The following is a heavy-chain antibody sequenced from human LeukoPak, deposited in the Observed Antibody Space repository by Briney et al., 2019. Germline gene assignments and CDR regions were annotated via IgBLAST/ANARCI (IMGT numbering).Heavy chain of an antibody. Sequence: GGSLRLSCTVSGFTVSSNSMSWVRQAPGKGLEWISSISSSSSFIYYADSLKGRSTISRDNAKNPVFLQMNSLRAEDTAVYYCARDGGGPEAFDIWGQGTMVIVSS. J-gene: IGHJ3*02. CDR1: GFTVSSNS. CDR2: ISSSSSFI. D-gene: IGHD3-16*01. CDR3: ARDGGGPEAFDI. V-gene: IGHV3-21*01.